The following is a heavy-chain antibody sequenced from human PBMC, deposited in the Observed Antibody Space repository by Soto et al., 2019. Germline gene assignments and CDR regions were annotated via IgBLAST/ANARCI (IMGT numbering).Heavy chain of an antibody. CDR3: ATTYYYDSSGYYPFDY. Sequence: PGGSLRLSCAASGFTFSSYAMSWVRQAPGKGLEWVSAISGSGGSTYYADSVKGRLTISRDNSKNTLYLQMNSLRAEDTAVYYYATTYYYDSSGYYPFDYWGQGTLVTVSS. J-gene: IGHJ4*02. V-gene: IGHV3-23*01. CDR2: ISGSGGST. D-gene: IGHD3-22*01. CDR1: GFTFSSYA.